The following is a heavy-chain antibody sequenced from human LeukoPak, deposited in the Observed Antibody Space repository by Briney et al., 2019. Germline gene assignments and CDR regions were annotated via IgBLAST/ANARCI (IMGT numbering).Heavy chain of an antibody. CDR3: APPPPWFDP. Sequence: GGSLRLSCAASGFTFSSYAMHWVRQAPGKGLEWVAVISYDGRNKYYADSVKGRFTISRDTSKNTLYLQMNSLRAEDTAVYYCAPPPPWFDPWGQGTLVTVSS. CDR2: ISYDGRNK. V-gene: IGHV3-30*04. CDR1: GFTFSSYA. J-gene: IGHJ5*02.